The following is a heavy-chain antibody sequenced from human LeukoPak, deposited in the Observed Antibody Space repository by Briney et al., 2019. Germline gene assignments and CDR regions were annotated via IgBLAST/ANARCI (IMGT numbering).Heavy chain of an antibody. Sequence: GGSLRLSCAAPEFTFSSYGMHWVRQAPGKGLEWVAVMSYDGSKKYYADSVKGRFTISRDNSKNTLYLQMNSLRAADTAVDYWAGGRWGGELQGPFDYWGQGTLVTVSS. CDR3: AGGRWGGELQGPFDY. V-gene: IGHV3-30*03. CDR1: EFTFSSYG. D-gene: IGHD1-26*01. CDR2: MSYDGSKK. J-gene: IGHJ4*02.